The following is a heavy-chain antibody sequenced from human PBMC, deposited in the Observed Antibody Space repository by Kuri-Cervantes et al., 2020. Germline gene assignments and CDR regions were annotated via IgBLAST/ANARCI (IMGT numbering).Heavy chain of an antibody. Sequence: SVKVSCKSSGGTFPTYAFSWVRQAPGQGLEWMGGIIPIFGTANYAQKFQGRVTITADKSTSTAYMELSSLRSEDTAVYYCARVSSSWYPQTDDAFDIWGQGTMVTVSS. D-gene: IGHD6-13*01. CDR1: GGTFPTYA. V-gene: IGHV1-69*06. CDR2: IIPIFGTA. CDR3: ARVSSSWYPQTDDAFDI. J-gene: IGHJ3*02.